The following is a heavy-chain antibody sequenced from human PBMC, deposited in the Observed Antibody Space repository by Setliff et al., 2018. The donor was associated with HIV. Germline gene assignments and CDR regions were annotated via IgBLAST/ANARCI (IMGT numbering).Heavy chain of an antibody. CDR3: ARGYCGGGICYSPNWLDP. CDR1: GYTFISYS. J-gene: IGHJ5*02. CDR2: ISAYNGNK. Sequence: VASVKVSCKTSGYTFISYSISWMRQAPGQGLEWVGWISAYNGNKKYAQKFRDRVTLTTDTSTSTAYMELRSLTSDDTAVYYCARGYCGGGICYSPNWLDPWGQGTLVTVSS. D-gene: IGHD2-15*01. V-gene: IGHV1-18*01.